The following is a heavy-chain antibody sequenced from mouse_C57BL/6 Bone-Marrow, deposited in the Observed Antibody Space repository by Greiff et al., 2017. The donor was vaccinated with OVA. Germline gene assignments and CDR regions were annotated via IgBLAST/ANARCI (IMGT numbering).Heavy chain of an antibody. Sequence: QVTLKESGPGILQPSQTLSLTCSFSGFSLSTFGMGVGWIRQPSGKGLEWLAHIWWDDDKYYNPALKSRLTISKDTSKNQVFLKMSNVDTADTATDYCARIKVLSDAMDYWGQGTSVTVSS. D-gene: IGHD2-14*01. V-gene: IGHV8-8*01. CDR2: IWWDDDK. CDR1: GFSLSTFGMG. CDR3: ARIKVLSDAMDY. J-gene: IGHJ4*01.